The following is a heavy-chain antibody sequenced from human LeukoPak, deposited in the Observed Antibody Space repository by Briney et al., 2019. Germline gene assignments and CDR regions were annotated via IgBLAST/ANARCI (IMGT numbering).Heavy chain of an antibody. CDR3: ARLRISGSYLYYFDY. D-gene: IGHD1-26*01. V-gene: IGHV4-4*09. CDR2: ILTSGTT. J-gene: IGHJ4*02. Sequence: SETLSLTCTVSNGSISSYHWSWVRQPPGKGLEWIGYILTSGTTNYNPSLKSRLTISVDTSKNQFTLKLSSVTAADTAVYYCARLRISGSYLYYFDYWGQGTLVTVSS. CDR1: NGSISSYH.